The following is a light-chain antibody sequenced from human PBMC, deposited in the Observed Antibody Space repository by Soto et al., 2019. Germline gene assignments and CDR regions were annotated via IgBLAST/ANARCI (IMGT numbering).Light chain of an antibody. V-gene: IGKV1-8*01. CDR1: QGISSY. CDR2: AAS. Sequence: AIRMTQSPSSLSASTGDRVTITCRASQGISSYLAWYQQKPGKAPKLLIYAASTLQSGVPSRFSGSGSGTDFTLTISCLQSEDFATYYCQQYYSYSTFGQGTTVEIK. CDR3: QQYYSYST. J-gene: IGKJ1*01.